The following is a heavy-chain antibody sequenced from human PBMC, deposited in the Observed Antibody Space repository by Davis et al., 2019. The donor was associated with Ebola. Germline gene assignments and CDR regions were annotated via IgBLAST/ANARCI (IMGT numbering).Heavy chain of an antibody. CDR2: IYYSGST. V-gene: IGHV4-31*03. CDR3: ARGMGGYGPPGY. CDR1: GGSISSGSYY. J-gene: IGHJ4*02. Sequence: MPSETLSLTCTVSGGSISSGSYYWSWIRQHPGKGLEWIGYIYYSGSTYYNPSLKSRVTISVDTSKNQFSLKLSSVTAADTAVYYCARGMGGYGPPGYWGQGTLVTVSS. D-gene: IGHD5-18*01.